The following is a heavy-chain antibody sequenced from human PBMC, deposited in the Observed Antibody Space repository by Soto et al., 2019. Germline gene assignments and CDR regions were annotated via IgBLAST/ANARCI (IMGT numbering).Heavy chain of an antibody. V-gene: IGHV3-23*01. CDR1: GFTFSSYA. Sequence: GGSLRLSCAASGFTFSSYAMSWVRQAPGKGLEWVSAVIGSGGNTYHADSVKGRFTISRDNSKSTLYLHMNSLRAEDTAVYYCAKYHDTYYFYYYMDVWGKGTTVTVSS. D-gene: IGHD2-2*01. J-gene: IGHJ6*03. CDR2: VIGSGGNT. CDR3: AKYHDTYYFYYYMDV.